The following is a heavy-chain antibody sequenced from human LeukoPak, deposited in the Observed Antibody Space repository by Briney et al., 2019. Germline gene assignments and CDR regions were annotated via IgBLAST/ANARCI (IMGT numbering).Heavy chain of an antibody. CDR3: ARAIDYGYPGGY. CDR2: IKQDGTEE. CDR1: GFTFSNFW. J-gene: IGHJ4*02. D-gene: IGHD4-17*01. Sequence: PGGSLRLSCVASGFTFSNFWMSWVRQAPGKGLEWVANIKQDGTEEYYVDSVKGRFTVSRDNAKNSLYLQMNSLRAEDTAVYYCARAIDYGYPGGYWGQGTLVTVSS. V-gene: IGHV3-7*01.